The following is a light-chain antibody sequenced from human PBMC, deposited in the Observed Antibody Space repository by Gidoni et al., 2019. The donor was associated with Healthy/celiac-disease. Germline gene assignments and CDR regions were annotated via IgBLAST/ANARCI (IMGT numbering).Light chain of an antibody. Sequence: QSVLTQPPSASGTPGQRVTIPCSGSSSNIGSNYVYWYQQLPATAPNLLIYRNNQRPSGVPDRFSGSKSGTSASLAISGLRSEDEADYYCAAWDDSLSGRGVFGGGTKLTVL. CDR3: AAWDDSLSGRGV. V-gene: IGLV1-47*01. J-gene: IGLJ3*02. CDR2: RNN. CDR1: SSNIGSNY.